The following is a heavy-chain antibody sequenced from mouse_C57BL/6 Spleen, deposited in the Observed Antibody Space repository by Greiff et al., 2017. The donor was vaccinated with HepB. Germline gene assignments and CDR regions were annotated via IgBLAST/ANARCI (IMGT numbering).Heavy chain of an antibody. J-gene: IGHJ3*01. V-gene: IGHV1-18*01. CDR3: ARGAVRAWFAY. CDR1: GYTFTDYN. CDR2: INPNNGGT. Sequence: EVQLQQSGPELVKPGASVKIPCKASGYTFTDYNMDWVKQSHGKSLEWIGDINPNNGGTIYNQKFKGKATLTVDKSSSTAYMELRSLTSEDTAVYYWARGAVRAWFAYWGQGTLVTVCA. D-gene: IGHD6-1*01.